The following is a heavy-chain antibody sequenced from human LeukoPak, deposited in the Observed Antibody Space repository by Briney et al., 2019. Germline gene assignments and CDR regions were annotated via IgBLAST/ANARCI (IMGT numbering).Heavy chain of an antibody. CDR2: INPNSGGT. CDR1: GYTFTGYY. V-gene: IGHV1-2*02. J-gene: IGHJ5*02. D-gene: IGHD6-13*01. Sequence: GASVKVSCKASGYTFTGYYMHWVRQAPGQGLEWMGWINPNSGGTNYAQKFQGRVTMTRDTSISTAYMELGRLRSDDTAVYYCAREPIAGNWFDPWGQGTLVTVSS. CDR3: AREPIAGNWFDP.